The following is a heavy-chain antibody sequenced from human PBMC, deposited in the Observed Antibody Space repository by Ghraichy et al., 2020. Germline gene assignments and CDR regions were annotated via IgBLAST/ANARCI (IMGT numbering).Heavy chain of an antibody. J-gene: IGHJ6*02. CDR2: IYYSGST. D-gene: IGHD4-17*01. V-gene: IGHV4-59*08. Sequence: SETLSLTCTVSGGSISSYYWSWIRQPPGKGLEWIGYIYYSGSTNYNPSLKSRVTISVDTSKNQFSLKLSSVTAADTAVYYCARLSGGFGDPKRRIYYGMDVWGQGTTVTVSS. CDR3: ARLSGGFGDPKRRIYYGMDV. CDR1: GGSISSYY.